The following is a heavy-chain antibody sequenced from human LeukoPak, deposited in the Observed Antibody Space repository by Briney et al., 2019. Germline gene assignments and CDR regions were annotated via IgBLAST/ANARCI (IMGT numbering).Heavy chain of an antibody. V-gene: IGHV4-34*01. J-gene: IGHJ4*02. CDR3: ARGFPYVDTGSYYFDY. CDR1: GGSFSGYY. CDR2: INHSGST. Sequence: SETLSLTCAVYGGSFSGYYWSWIRQPPGKGLEWIGEINHSGSTNYNPSLKSRVTISVDTSKNQFSLKLSSVTAADTAVYYYARGFPYVDTGSYYFDYWGQGTLVTVSS. D-gene: IGHD5-18*01.